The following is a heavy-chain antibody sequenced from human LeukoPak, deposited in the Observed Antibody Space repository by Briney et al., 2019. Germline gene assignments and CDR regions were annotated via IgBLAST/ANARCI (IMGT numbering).Heavy chain of an antibody. CDR1: GGSISSYY. J-gene: IGHJ4*02. D-gene: IGHD3-22*01. Sequence: SETLSLTCTVSGGSISSYYWSWIRQPPGKGLEWIGYIYYSGSTNYNPSLKSRVTISVDTSKNQFSLKLSFVTAADTAVYYCARQRYDSSGYHFDYWGQGTLVTVSS. CDR2: IYYSGST. V-gene: IGHV4-59*08. CDR3: ARQRYDSSGYHFDY.